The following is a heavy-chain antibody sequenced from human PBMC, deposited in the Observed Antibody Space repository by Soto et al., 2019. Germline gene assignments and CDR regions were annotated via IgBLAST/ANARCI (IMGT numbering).Heavy chain of an antibody. CDR2: IYYSGST. D-gene: IGHD2-2*01. Sequence: PSETLSLTCTVSGGSISSSSYYWGWIRQPPGKGLEWIGSIYYSGSTYYNPSLKSRVTISVDTSKNQFSLKLSSVTAADTAVYYRPTPSLVQAAGPPQNYYGMDVCGQGTTVTVSS. CDR3: PTPSLVQAAGPPQNYYGMDV. J-gene: IGHJ6*02. V-gene: IGHV4-39*01. CDR1: GGSISSSSYY.